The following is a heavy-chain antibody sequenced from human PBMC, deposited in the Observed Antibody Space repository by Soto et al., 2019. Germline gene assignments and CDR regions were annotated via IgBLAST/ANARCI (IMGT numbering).Heavy chain of an antibody. J-gene: IGHJ4*02. D-gene: IGHD3-3*01. CDR2: IYYSGST. CDR1: GGSISSGDYY. Sequence: QVQLQESGPGLVKPSQTLSLTCTVSGGSISSGDYYWSWIRQPPGKGLEWIGYIYYSGSTYYNPSLQSRVTISVATSKNQFSLKLSSVTAADTAVYYCARAATYYDFWSGYPPSYFDYWGQGTLVTVSS. CDR3: ARAATYYDFWSGYPPSYFDY. V-gene: IGHV4-30-4*01.